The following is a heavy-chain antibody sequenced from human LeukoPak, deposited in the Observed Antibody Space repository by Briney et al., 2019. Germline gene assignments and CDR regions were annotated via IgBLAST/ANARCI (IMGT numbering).Heavy chain of an antibody. V-gene: IGHV1-2*02. CDR1: GYTFTGYY. Sequence: ASVKVSCEASGYTFTGYYLNWVRQAPGQGLKWMGWINPSSGGTKYAQKFQGRVTMTRDTSISTAYMELSSLRSDDTAVYYCARDEGPTDFDNWGQGTLVTVSS. CDR3: ARDEGPTDFDN. CDR2: INPSSGGT. J-gene: IGHJ4*02.